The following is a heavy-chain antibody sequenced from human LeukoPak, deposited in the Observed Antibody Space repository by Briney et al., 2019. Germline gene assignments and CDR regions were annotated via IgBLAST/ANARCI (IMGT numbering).Heavy chain of an antibody. CDR2: LSGSGDNT. CDR3: AIDIIEGWDFDS. J-gene: IGHJ4*02. D-gene: IGHD2/OR15-2a*01. V-gene: IGHV3-23*01. Sequence: PGGSLRLSCAASGFTVSSSYMSWVRQAPGKGLEWVSTLSGSGDNTYYADAVKGRFTISRDNSKSTLYLEMNSLRAEDTAIYYCAIDIIEGWDFDSWGQGTLVTVSS. CDR1: GFTVSSSY.